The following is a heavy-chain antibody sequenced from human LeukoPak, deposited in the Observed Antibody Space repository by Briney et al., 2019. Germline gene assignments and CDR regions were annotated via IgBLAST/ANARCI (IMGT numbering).Heavy chain of an antibody. D-gene: IGHD3-3*01. J-gene: IGHJ3*02. CDR2: ISWNSGSI. V-gene: IGHV3-9*01. CDR3: EKILERPTIRGLFNI. CDR1: GFTFDDYA. Sequence: PGRSLRLSCAASGFTFDDYAMHWVRQAPGKGLEWVSGISWNSGSIGYADSVKGRFTISRDNAKNSLYLQMNSLRAEDTALYYWEKILERPTIRGLFNIWGQGTRVTVS.